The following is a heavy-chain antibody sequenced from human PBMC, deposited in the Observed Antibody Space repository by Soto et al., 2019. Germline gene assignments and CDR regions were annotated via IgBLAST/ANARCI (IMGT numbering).Heavy chain of an antibody. Sequence: EVQLVESGGALVQPGGSLRLSCAASGFTFSSYWMNWVRQAPGKGLEWVANIKQDGSDKYYVDSVKGRFAISRDNAKNSLYLQMNSLRAEDTAVYYCARGFTTIWPNWYFDLWGRGTLVTVSS. CDR2: IKQDGSDK. CDR1: GFTFSSYW. J-gene: IGHJ2*01. D-gene: IGHD2-2*01. CDR3: ARGFTTIWPNWYFDL. V-gene: IGHV3-7*04.